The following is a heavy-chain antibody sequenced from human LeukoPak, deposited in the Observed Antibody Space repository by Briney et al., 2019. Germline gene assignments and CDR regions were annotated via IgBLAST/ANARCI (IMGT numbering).Heavy chain of an antibody. V-gene: IGHV3-30*01. CDR2: ISYDGSNK. CDR1: GFTFSSYA. D-gene: IGHD3-9*01. Sequence: GGSPRLSCAASGFTFSSYAMHWVRQAPGKGLEWVAVISYDGSNKYYADSVKGRFTISRDNSKNTLYLQINSLRAEDTAVYYCARSPRHRNDILTGYLLNWGQGTLVTVSS. J-gene: IGHJ4*02. CDR3: ARSPRHRNDILTGYLLN.